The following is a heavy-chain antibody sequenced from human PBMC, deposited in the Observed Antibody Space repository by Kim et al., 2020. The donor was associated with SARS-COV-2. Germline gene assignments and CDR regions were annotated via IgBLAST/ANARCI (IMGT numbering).Heavy chain of an antibody. Sequence: GGSLRLSCAASGFTFRTYAMNWVRQAPGKGLEWVSSITGGGVAIFYADSVQGRFTISRDNSKNTVYLQMNSLRVEDTAVYYCTKERAYWYFDLWGRGTLVTVSS. CDR2: ITGGGVAI. CDR3: TKERAYWYFDL. CDR1: GFTFRTYA. V-gene: IGHV3-23*01. J-gene: IGHJ2*01.